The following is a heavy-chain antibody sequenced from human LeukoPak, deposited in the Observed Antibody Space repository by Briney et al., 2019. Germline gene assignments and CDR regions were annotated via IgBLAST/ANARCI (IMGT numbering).Heavy chain of an antibody. Sequence: GASVKVSCKASGGTFISYAISWVRQAPGQGLEWMGGIIPIFGTANYAQKFQGRVTITADESTSTAYMELSSLRSEDTAVYYCARSPPEAAQFDYWGQGTLVTVSS. V-gene: IGHV1-69*13. J-gene: IGHJ4*02. CDR3: ARSPPEAAQFDY. CDR2: IIPIFGTA. CDR1: GGTFISYA. D-gene: IGHD1-14*01.